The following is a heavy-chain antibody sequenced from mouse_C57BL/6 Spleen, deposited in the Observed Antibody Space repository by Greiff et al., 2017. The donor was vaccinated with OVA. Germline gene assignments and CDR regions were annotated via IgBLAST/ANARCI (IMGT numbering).Heavy chain of an antibody. CDR2: IWSGGST. CDR3: ARNHGSPNYYAMDY. Sequence: VMLVESGPGLVQPSQSLSITCTVSGFSLTSYGVHWVRQSPGKGLEWLGVIWSGGSTDYNAAFISRLSISKDNSKSQVFFKMNSLQADDTAIYYCARNHGSPNYYAMDYWGQGTSVTVSS. V-gene: IGHV2-2*01. J-gene: IGHJ4*01. CDR1: GFSLTSYG. D-gene: IGHD1-1*01.